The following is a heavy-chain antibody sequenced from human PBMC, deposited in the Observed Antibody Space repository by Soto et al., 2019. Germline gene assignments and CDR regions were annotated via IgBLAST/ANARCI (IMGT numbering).Heavy chain of an antibody. Sequence: PSETLSLTCTVSGGSISSGGYYWSWIRQHPGKGLEWIGYIYYSGSTYYNPSLKSRVTISVDTSKNQFSLKLSSVTAADTAVYYWARGRGSGSYYYFDYWGQGTLVTSPQ. J-gene: IGHJ4*02. CDR1: GGSISSGGYY. V-gene: IGHV4-31*03. D-gene: IGHD3-10*01. CDR3: ARGRGSGSYYYFDY. CDR2: IYYSGST.